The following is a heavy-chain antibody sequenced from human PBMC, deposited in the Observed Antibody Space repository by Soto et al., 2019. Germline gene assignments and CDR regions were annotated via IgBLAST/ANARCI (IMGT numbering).Heavy chain of an antibody. CDR2: IYYSGST. J-gene: IGHJ4*02. CDR3: ARDYDSSGDY. Sequence: QLQLQESGPGLVKPSETLSLTCTVSGGSISTSSYYWGWIRQPPGKGLEWIGSIYYSGSTYYNPSLKSRVTISVDTPKSQFSLKLGYATAADTAVYYCARDYDSSGDYWGQGTLVTVSS. D-gene: IGHD3-22*01. V-gene: IGHV4-39*01. CDR1: GGSISTSSYY.